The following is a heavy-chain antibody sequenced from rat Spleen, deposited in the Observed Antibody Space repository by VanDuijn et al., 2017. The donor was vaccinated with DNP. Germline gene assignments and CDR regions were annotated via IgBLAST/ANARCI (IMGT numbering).Heavy chain of an antibody. CDR3: ARHEDDGSYYYGYFDY. J-gene: IGHJ2*01. CDR1: GFTFSDYN. V-gene: IGHV5-7*01. Sequence: EVQLVESGGGLVQPGRSLKLSCAASGFTFSDYNMAWVRQAPKKGLEWVATISYDGSSTYYRDSVKGRFTISRDNAKSTLYLQMDSLRSEDTATYYCARHEDDGSYYYGYFDYWGQGVMVTVSS. CDR2: ISYDGSST. D-gene: IGHD1-12*02.